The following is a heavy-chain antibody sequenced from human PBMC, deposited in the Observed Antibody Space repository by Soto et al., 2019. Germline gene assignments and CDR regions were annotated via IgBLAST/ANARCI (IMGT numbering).Heavy chain of an antibody. CDR3: ARHSEWLLPRPFDY. CDR1: GGSISSSSYY. CDR2: IYYSGST. V-gene: IGHV4-39*01. Sequence: SETLSLTCTVSGGSISSSSYYWGWIRQPPGKGLEWIGSIYYSGSTYYNPSLKSRVTISVDTSKNQFSLKLSSVTAADTAVYYCARHSEWLLPRPFDYWGQGTLVTVSS. J-gene: IGHJ4*02. D-gene: IGHD3-22*01.